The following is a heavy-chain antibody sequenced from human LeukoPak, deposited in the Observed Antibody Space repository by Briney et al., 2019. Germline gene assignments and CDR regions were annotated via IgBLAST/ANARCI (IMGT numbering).Heavy chain of an antibody. V-gene: IGHV3-23*01. CDR3: AKDRHAPGRYCSSTICFPFDP. D-gene: IGHD2-2*01. CDR2: ISVSGSST. Sequence: GGSLRLSCAASGLTFSSYDMSWVRQAPGKGLEWVSGISVSGSSTYYADSVKGGFTISRDNSKSTLYLQMNSLRAEDTAVYYCAKDRHAPGRYCSSTICFPFDPWGQGTLVTVSS. J-gene: IGHJ5*02. CDR1: GLTFSSYD.